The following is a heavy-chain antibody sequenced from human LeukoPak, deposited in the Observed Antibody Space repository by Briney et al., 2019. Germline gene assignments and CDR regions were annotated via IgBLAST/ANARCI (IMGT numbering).Heavy chain of an antibody. CDR1: GFAFSDYY. CDR3: AREPRLAVY. V-gene: IGHV3-11*01. D-gene: IGHD2-15*01. Sequence: GVSLRLSCAGSGFAFSDYYMTWIRQAPGRGLEMTSYISGSGTSIVYADSVKGRFTISRDNAKNSLYLQMNSLRDEDTAIYYCAREPRLAVYWGQGTLVTVSS. J-gene: IGHJ4*02. CDR2: ISGSGTSI.